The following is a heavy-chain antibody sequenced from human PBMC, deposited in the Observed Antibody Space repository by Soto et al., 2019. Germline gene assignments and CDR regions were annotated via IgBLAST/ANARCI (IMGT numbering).Heavy chain of an antibody. CDR3: AKTYDILTGGDY. CDR1: GLTFSTYA. D-gene: IGHD3-9*01. J-gene: IGHJ4*02. V-gene: IGHV3-23*01. CDR2: ISGSAGST. Sequence: EVQLLESGGGLVQPGGSLRLSCAASGLTFSTYAMSWVRQAPGKGLEWVSAISGSAGSTYYADSVKGRFTISSDNSKNTLYLQMNSLRAEDTAVYYCAKTYDILTGGDYWGQGTLVTVSS.